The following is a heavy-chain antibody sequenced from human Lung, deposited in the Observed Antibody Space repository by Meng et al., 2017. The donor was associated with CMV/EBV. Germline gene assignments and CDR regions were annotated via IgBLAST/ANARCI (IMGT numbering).Heavy chain of an antibody. D-gene: IGHD7-27*01. CDR1: GFTFTNYV. Sequence: GGSXRLXCTASGFTFTNYVMNGVRRAPGKGLEWVAVISNDGGAKLYGDSVRGRFTISRDNSKSTLYLQMNSLKTEDTALYYCAFPPYWGRDYSGMDVWGQGPTVTVSS. CDR2: ISNDGGAK. CDR3: AFPPYWGRDYSGMDV. V-gene: IGHV3-30*14. J-gene: IGHJ6*02.